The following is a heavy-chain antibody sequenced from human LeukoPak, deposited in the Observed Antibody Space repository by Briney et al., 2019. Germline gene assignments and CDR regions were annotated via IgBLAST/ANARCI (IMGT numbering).Heavy chain of an antibody. V-gene: IGHV3-64*02. D-gene: IGHD3-16*02. CDR1: GFTFSSYP. CDR2: ISGNGGST. J-gene: IGHJ4*02. Sequence: PGGSLRLSCAAAGFTFSSYPMHWVRQAPGKGPEYVSAISGNGGSTYYADSVKGRFTISRDNSKNTVYLQMGRLRPEDMAVYYCARVRYKNGGADYFDYWGQGTLVTVSS. CDR3: ARVRYKNGGADYFDY.